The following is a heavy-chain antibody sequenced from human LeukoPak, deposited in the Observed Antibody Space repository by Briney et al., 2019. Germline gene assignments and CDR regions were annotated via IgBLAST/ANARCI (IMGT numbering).Heavy chain of an antibody. CDR2: INSDGSST. CDR3: ARAEIGSYYFDY. D-gene: IGHD1-26*01. J-gene: IGHJ4*02. V-gene: IGHV3-74*01. CDR1: GFTFSSYW. Sequence: PGGSLRLSCAASGFTFSSYWMHWVRQAPGKGLVCVSRINSDGSSTSYADSVKGRFTISRDNAKNTLYLQMNSLRAEDTAVYYCARAEIGSYYFDYWGQGTLVTVSS.